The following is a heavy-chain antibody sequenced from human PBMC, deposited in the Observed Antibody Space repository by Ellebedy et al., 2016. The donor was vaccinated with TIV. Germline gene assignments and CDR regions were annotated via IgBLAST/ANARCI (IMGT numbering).Heavy chain of an antibody. CDR1: GGSFSGYY. CDR3: AFDFWSGYYYDY. J-gene: IGHJ4*02. Sequence: SETLSLTCAVYGGSFSGYYWSWIRQPPGKGLEWIGEINHSGSTNYNPSLKSRVTISVDTSKNQFSLKLSSVTAADTAVYYCAFDFWSGYYYDYWGQGTLVTVSS. D-gene: IGHD3-3*01. V-gene: IGHV4-34*01. CDR2: INHSGST.